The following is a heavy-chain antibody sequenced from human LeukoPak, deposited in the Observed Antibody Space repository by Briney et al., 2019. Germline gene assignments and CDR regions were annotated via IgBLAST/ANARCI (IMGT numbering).Heavy chain of an antibody. D-gene: IGHD3-16*01. CDR2: IIPILGIA. J-gene: IGHJ5*02. Sequence: GSSVKVSCKASGGTFSSYTISWVRQAPGQGLEWLGRIIPILGIANYAQKFQGRVTITADKSTSTAYMELSSLSSEDTDVYYCARVRGIMITFGGAAAFDPWGQGTLVTVSS. CDR1: GGTFSSYT. V-gene: IGHV1-69*02. CDR3: ARVRGIMITFGGAAAFDP.